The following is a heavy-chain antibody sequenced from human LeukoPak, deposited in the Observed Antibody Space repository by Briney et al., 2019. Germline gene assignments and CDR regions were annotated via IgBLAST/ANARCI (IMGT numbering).Heavy chain of an antibody. J-gene: IGHJ1*01. D-gene: IGHD6-13*01. Sequence: SETLSLTCAVYGGSFSGYYWSWIRQPAGQGLEWIGEINHSVSTNSNPSLNSRITISVCTSKSQFSLKPSSGTAAYTAVYYCARGRGSSWYWEYFQHWGQGTLVTVSS. CDR3: ARGRGSSWYWEYFQH. CDR2: INHSVST. CDR1: GGSFSGYY. V-gene: IGHV4-34*01.